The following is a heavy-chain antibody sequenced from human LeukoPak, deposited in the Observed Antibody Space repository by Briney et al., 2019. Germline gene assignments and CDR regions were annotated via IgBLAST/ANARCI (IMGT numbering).Heavy chain of an antibody. Sequence: PSETLSLPCIVSGASIRSSSYYWGWIRQSPGKGLEWIASVHHSGSTYGNPSLKSRVTISVDTSKNQFSLKLTSVSAADTAVYYCARRSTVAGRGRFDPWGQGTLVTVSS. CDR1: GASIRSSSYY. CDR3: ARRSTVAGRGRFDP. CDR2: VHHSGST. J-gene: IGHJ5*02. D-gene: IGHD6-19*01. V-gene: IGHV4-39*01.